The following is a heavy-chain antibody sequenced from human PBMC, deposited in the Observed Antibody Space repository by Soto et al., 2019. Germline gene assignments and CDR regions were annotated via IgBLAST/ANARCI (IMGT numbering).Heavy chain of an antibody. CDR1: GFTFSNYA. D-gene: IGHD3-10*01. CDR3: AKGAYGSGSYDC. CDR2: ISGSGSSN. V-gene: IGHV3-23*01. J-gene: IGHJ4*02. Sequence: EVQLLESGGGLVQPGGSLRLSCTASGFTFSNYAMTWVRQSPGKGLEWVSGISGSGSSNSYADSVKGRFTISRDNSKNTLYLQMNSLRAEDTATYSCAKGAYGSGSYDCWGQGTLVTVSS.